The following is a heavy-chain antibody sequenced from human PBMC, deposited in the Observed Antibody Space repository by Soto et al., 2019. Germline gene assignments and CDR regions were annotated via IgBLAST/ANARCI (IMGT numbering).Heavy chain of an antibody. CDR1: GFTFSSYG. J-gene: IGHJ4*02. Sequence: QVQLVESGGGVVQPGRYLRLSCAASGFTFSSYGMHWVRQAPGKGLEWVAVISYDGSNKYYADSVKGRFTISRDNSKNTLYLQMNSLRAEDTAVYYCAKDLYSSSSGFDYWGQGTLVTVSS. V-gene: IGHV3-30*18. CDR3: AKDLYSSSSGFDY. D-gene: IGHD6-6*01. CDR2: ISYDGSNK.